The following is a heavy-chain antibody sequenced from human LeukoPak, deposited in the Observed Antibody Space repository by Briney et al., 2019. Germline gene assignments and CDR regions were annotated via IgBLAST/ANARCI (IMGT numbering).Heavy chain of an antibody. CDR3: ARLFWSEYYDFWSGYIDY. CDR1: GYPFTSYD. CDR2: MNPNSGNT. D-gene: IGHD3-3*01. J-gene: IGHJ4*02. V-gene: IGHV1-8*03. Sequence: ASVKVSCKASGYPFTSYDINWVRQATGQGLEWMGWMNPNSGNTGYAQKFQGRVTFSRNTSITTAYMELSSLRSEDTAVYYCARLFWSEYYDFWSGYIDYWGQGTLVTVSS.